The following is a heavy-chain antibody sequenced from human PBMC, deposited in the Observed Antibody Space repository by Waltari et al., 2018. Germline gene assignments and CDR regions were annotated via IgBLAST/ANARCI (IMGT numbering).Heavy chain of an antibody. J-gene: IGHJ6*02. CDR3: ARGLSGVYGMDV. V-gene: IGHV4-34*01. Sequence: QVQLQQWGAGLLKPSETLSLTCAVYGGSFSGYYWSWIRQPPGKGLEWIGEINHSGSTNYNPSLNRRVTISVDTSKNQFSLKLSSVTAADTAVYYCARGLSGVYGMDVWGQGTTVTVSS. CDR1: GGSFSGYY. D-gene: IGHD3-3*01. CDR2: INHSGST.